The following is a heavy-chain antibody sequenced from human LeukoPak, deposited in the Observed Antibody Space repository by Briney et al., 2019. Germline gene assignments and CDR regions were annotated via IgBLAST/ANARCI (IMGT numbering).Heavy chain of an antibody. CDR1: GFAFSTYA. D-gene: IGHD6-19*01. Sequence: GGSLRLSCAASGFAFSTYAMSWVRQAPGKGLEWVSALSASGGSTCYADSVKGRFTISRDNSKNSLYLRMNSLRAEDTAVYYCAKDLGWYFDYWGQGILVTVSS. J-gene: IGHJ4*02. CDR3: AKDLGWYFDY. CDR2: LSASGGST. V-gene: IGHV3-23*01.